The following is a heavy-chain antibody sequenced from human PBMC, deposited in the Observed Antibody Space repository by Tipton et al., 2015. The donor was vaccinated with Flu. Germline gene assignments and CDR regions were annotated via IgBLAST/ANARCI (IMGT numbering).Heavy chain of an antibody. CDR3: ARDVDYDSSGPLY. Sequence: SLRLSCAASGFTFSSYGMHWVRQAPGKGLEWVAVIWYDGSNKYYADSVKGRFTISRDNSKNTLYLQMNSLRAEDTAVYYCARDVDYDSSGPLYWGQGTLVTVSS. D-gene: IGHD3-22*01. CDR1: GFTFSSYG. V-gene: IGHV3-33*01. J-gene: IGHJ4*02. CDR2: IWYDGSNK.